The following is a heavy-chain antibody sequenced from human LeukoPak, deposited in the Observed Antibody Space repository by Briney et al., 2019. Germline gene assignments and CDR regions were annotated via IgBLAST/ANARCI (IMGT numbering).Heavy chain of an antibody. CDR3: ARVEGYCSGGSCRGPNWFDP. Sequence: SETLSLTCAVYGGSFSGYFWSWIRQPPGKGLEWIGEVNHSGSTNFNPSLKSRVTISGDTSKNQFSLKLSSVTAADTAVYYCARVEGYCSGGSCRGPNWFDPWGQGTLVTVSS. V-gene: IGHV4-34*01. CDR2: VNHSGST. J-gene: IGHJ5*02. CDR1: GGSFSGYF. D-gene: IGHD2-15*01.